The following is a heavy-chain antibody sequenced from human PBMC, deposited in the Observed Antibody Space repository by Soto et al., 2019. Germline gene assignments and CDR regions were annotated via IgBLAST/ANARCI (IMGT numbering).Heavy chain of an antibody. Sequence: QITLKESGPTLVKPTQTLTLTCTFSGFSLNTSGEGVGWIRQPPGKALEWLALIYWDDDTRSSPSLKSRVTIAKDTSKNQVVLTLTIADPVDTATYYCAQARRFNFFGLFYYLDVWGKGASVTVSS. D-gene: IGHD3-3*01. CDR3: AQARRFNFFGLFYYLDV. J-gene: IGHJ6*04. CDR1: GFSLNTSGEG. CDR2: IYWDDDT. V-gene: IGHV2-5*02.